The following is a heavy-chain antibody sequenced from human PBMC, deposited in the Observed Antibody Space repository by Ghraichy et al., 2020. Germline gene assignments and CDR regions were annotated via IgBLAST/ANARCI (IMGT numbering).Heavy chain of an antibody. CDR2: ISSSSSYI. J-gene: IGHJ4*02. Sequence: GGSLRLSCAASGFTFSSYSMNWVRQAPGKGLEWVSSISSSSSYIYYADSVKGRFTISRDNAKNSLYLQMNSLRAEDTAVYYCARDKGSYREYSYLFDYWGQGTLVTVSS. D-gene: IGHD5-18*01. CDR3: ARDKGSYREYSYLFDY. CDR1: GFTFSSYS. V-gene: IGHV3-21*01.